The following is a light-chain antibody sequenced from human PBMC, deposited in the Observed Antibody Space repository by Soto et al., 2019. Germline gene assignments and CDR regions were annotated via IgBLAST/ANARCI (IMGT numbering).Light chain of an antibody. CDR2: GAS. CDR1: QTIASD. Sequence: EIVMTQSPATLSVSPGERATLSCRASQTIASDLAWYQQKPGQAPRLLVYGASTRETGIPARFSGSGSGLEFTLTISSLQSEDSEFYFCQQYNRWPGTFGQGTKVDIK. CDR3: QQYNRWPGT. J-gene: IGKJ2*01. V-gene: IGKV3-15*01.